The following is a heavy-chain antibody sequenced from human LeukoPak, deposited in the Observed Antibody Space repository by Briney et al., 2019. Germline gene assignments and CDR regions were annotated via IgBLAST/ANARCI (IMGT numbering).Heavy chain of an antibody. Sequence: GGSLRLSCTASGFTFSGYEMNWVRQTPGKGLEWISYISSTSNNIIYADSVKGRFTISRDNGKNSLYLQMNSLRAEDTALYYCAKGGVVRGVIDYWGQGTLVTVSS. V-gene: IGHV3-48*03. D-gene: IGHD3-10*01. CDR2: ISSTSNNI. J-gene: IGHJ4*02. CDR3: AKGGVVRGVIDY. CDR1: GFTFSGYE.